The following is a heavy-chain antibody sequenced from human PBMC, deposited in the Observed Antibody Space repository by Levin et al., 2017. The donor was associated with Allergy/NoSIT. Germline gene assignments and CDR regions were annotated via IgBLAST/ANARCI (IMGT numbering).Heavy chain of an antibody. CDR3: ARGRAGISNDAFDL. D-gene: IGHD4-11*01. Sequence: GGSLRLSCVGSGFTFSDYWIHWVRQVPGKGQLLVSRIHSDGSSRSYADPVQGRFTVSRDNDTNTVYLEISSLSAEDTAVYYCARGRAGISNDAFDLWGQGTFVTVSS. V-gene: IGHV3-74*01. CDR2: IHSDGSSR. J-gene: IGHJ3*01. CDR1: GFTFSDYW.